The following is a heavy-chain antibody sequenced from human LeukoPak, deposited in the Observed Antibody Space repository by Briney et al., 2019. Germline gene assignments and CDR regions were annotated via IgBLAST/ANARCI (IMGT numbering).Heavy chain of an antibody. CDR1: GFTFSSYW. J-gene: IGHJ4*02. CDR3: AATIVDIVATDNA. V-gene: IGHV3-7*01. D-gene: IGHD5-12*01. Sequence: PGGSLRLSCAASGFTFSSYWMSWVRQAPGKGLEWVANIKQDGSEKYYVDSVKGRFTISRDNAKNSLYLQTNSLRAEDTAVYYCAATIVDIVATDNAWGQGTLVTVSS. CDR2: IKQDGSEK.